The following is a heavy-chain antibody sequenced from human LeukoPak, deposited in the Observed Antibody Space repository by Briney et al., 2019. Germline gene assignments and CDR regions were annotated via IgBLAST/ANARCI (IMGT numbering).Heavy chain of an antibody. V-gene: IGHV3-7*05. Sequence: GGSLRLSCAASGFTFSTYWMGWVRQAAGKGLEWVAHIKQDGSVSEYVGSVKGRFTISRDNAKNSLYLQMNSLRAEDTALYYCARWRQYDYGFFDPWGQGTLVTVSS. J-gene: IGHJ5*02. D-gene: IGHD4/OR15-4a*01. CDR3: ARWRQYDYGFFDP. CDR1: GFTFSTYW. CDR2: IKQDGSVS.